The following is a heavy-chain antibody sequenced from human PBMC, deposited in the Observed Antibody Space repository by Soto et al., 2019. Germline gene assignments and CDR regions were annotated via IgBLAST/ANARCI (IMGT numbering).Heavy chain of an antibody. CDR1: GGSISSSSYY. V-gene: IGHV4-39*01. CDR2: IYYSGST. D-gene: IGHD2-15*01. Sequence: SETLSLTCTVSGGSISSSSYYWGWIRQPPGKGLEWIGSIYYSGSTYYNPSLKSRVTISVDTSKNQFSLKLSSVTAADTAVYYCARLFFGDQVAAREYFQHWGQGTLVTVSS. CDR3: ARLFFGDQVAAREYFQH. J-gene: IGHJ1*01.